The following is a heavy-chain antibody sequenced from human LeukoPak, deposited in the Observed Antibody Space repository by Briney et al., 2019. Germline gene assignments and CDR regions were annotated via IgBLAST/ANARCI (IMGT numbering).Heavy chain of an antibody. Sequence: GASVKVSCKASGYTFTSYYMHWVRQAPGQGLEWMGWISAYNGNTNYVQKLQGRVTMTTDTSTRTAYMELRSLRSDDTAVYYCARARGVIISSFDYWGQGTLVTVSS. CDR3: ARARGVIISSFDY. V-gene: IGHV1-18*04. CDR1: GYTFTSYY. CDR2: ISAYNGNT. D-gene: IGHD3-10*01. J-gene: IGHJ4*02.